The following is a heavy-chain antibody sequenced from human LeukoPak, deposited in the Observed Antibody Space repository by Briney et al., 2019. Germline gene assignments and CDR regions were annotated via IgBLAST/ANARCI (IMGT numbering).Heavy chain of an antibody. V-gene: IGHV1-18*01. CDR1: GYTFTRYG. CDR2: ISAYNGNT. CDR3: ARGDIVVVPAATYYYYYGMDV. D-gene: IGHD2-2*01. J-gene: IGHJ6*02. Sequence: ASVKVSCKASGYTFTRYGISWVRQAPGQGLEWMGWISAYNGNTNYAQKLQGRVTMTTGTSTSTAYMELRSLRSDDTAVYYCARGDIVVVPAATYYYYYGMDVWGQGTTVTVSS.